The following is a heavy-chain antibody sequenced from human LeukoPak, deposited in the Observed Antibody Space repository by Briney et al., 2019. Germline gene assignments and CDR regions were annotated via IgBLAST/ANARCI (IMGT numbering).Heavy chain of an antibody. J-gene: IGHJ5*02. Sequence: GASVKVSCKASGYTFTSYAMNWVRQAPGQGLEWMGWINTNTGNPTYAQGFTGRFVFSLDTSVSTAYLQISSLKAEDTAVYYCARVSSSWFDKMFDPWGQGTLVTVSS. CDR3: ARVSSSWFDKMFDP. V-gene: IGHV7-4-1*02. CDR1: GYTFTSYA. CDR2: INTNTGNP. D-gene: IGHD6-13*01.